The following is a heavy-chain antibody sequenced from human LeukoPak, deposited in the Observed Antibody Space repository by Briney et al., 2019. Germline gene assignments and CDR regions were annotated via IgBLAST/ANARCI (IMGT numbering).Heavy chain of an antibody. CDR1: GYTFTSYN. CDR2: INPNSGGT. J-gene: IGHJ4*02. CDR3: ARGSESSGWYWGKGANDY. D-gene: IGHD6-19*01. Sequence: ASVTVSFKASGYTFTSYNMHWVRQAPGQGLEWMGWINPNSGGTNYAQKFQGRVTMTRDTSISTAYMELSRLRSDDTAVYYCARGSESSGWYWGKGANDYWGQGTLVTVSS. V-gene: IGHV1-2*02.